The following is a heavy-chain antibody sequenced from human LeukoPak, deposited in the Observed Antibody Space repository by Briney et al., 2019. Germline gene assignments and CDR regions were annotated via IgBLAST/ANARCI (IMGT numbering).Heavy chain of an antibody. J-gene: IGHJ5*02. D-gene: IGHD6-19*01. CDR3: ARGLVAGVHNWFDP. V-gene: IGHV3-21*04. CDR1: GFTFSRYN. CDR2: ISSGSSYI. Sequence: PGGSLRLSCAASGFTFSRYNMNWVRQAPGKGLEWVSSISSGSSYIYYADSVRGRFTISRDNAKNSLYLQMTSLRAEDTAVYYCARGLVAGVHNWFDPWGQGTLVTVSS.